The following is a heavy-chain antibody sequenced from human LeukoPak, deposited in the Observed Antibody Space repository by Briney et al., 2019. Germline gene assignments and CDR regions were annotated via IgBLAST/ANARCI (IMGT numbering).Heavy chain of an antibody. Sequence: GRSLRLSCAASGFTFDDYAMHWVRQAPGKGLEWVSGISWNSGSIGYADSVKGRFTISRDNAKNSLYLQMNSLRAEDTALYYCAKGSIAAVAGSFVDYWGQGTLVTVSS. CDR2: ISWNSGSI. V-gene: IGHV3-9*01. CDR3: AKGSIAAVAGSFVDY. CDR1: GFTFDDYA. D-gene: IGHD6-19*01. J-gene: IGHJ4*02.